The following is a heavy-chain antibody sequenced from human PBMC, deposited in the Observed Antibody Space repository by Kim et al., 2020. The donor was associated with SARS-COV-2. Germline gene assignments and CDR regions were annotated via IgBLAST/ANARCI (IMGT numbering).Heavy chain of an antibody. D-gene: IGHD2-2*02. V-gene: IGHV3-53*01. Sequence: GGSLRLSCAASGFTVSSNYMSWVRQAPGKGLEWVSVIYSGGSTYYADSVKGRFTISRDNSKNTLYLQMNSLRAEDTAVYYCAREECSSTSCYKDYGMDVWRQGTTVTVSS. CDR2: IYSGGST. CDR3: AREECSSTSCYKDYGMDV. CDR1: GFTVSSNY. J-gene: IGHJ6*02.